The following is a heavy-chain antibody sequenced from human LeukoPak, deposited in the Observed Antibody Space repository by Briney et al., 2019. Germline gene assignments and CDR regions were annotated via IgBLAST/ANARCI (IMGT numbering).Heavy chain of an antibody. J-gene: IGHJ6*02. CDR1: GGTFSSYA. D-gene: IGHD4-17*01. V-gene: IGHV1-69*04. Sequence: SVKVSCKASGGTFSSYAISWVRQAPGQGLEWMGRIIPILGIANYAQKFQGRVTITADKSTSTAYMELSSLRSEDTAVYYCARDQGYMTTVTTGMDVWGQGTTVTVSS. CDR2: IIPILGIA. CDR3: ARDQGYMTTVTTGMDV.